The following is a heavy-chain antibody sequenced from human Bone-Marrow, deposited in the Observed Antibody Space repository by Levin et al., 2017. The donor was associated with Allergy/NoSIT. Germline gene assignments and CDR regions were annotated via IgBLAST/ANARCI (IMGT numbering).Heavy chain of an antibody. CDR2: IYYNSYT. CDR1: GASINSTNYY. CDR3: ARLADNWNVNWFDP. D-gene: IGHD1-20*01. V-gene: IGHV4-39*07. Sequence: PSETLSLTCTVSGASINSTNYYWGWIRQPPGKGLEWIGTIYYNSYTYYNPSLKSRVAISKDTSKNQFSLKLSSVTAADTAVYYCARLADNWNVNWFDPWGQGTLVTVSS. J-gene: IGHJ5*02.